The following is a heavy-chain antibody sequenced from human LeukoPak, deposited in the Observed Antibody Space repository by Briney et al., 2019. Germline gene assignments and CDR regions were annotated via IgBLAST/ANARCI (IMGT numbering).Heavy chain of an antibody. J-gene: IGHJ6*03. CDR2: ISPIFGTA. CDR1: GGTFSSYA. Sequence: ASVKVSCKASGGTFSSYAISWVRQAPGQGLEWMGGISPIFGTANYAQKFQGRVTITADESTSTAYMELSSLRSEDTAVYYCARDRDLHLARSYMDVWGKGTTVTVSS. D-gene: IGHD4-11*01. CDR3: ARDRDLHLARSYMDV. V-gene: IGHV1-69*13.